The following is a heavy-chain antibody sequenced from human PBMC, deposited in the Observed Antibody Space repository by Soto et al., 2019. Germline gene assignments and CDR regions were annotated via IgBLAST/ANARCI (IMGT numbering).Heavy chain of an antibody. CDR3: ARLGSSIAARLDY. Sequence: SETLSLTCNVSCGSISSGGYYWSWIRQHPGKGLEWIGYIYYSGSTNYNPSLKSRVTISVDTSKNQFSLKLSSVTAADTAVYYCARLGSSIAARLDYWGQGTLVTVSS. D-gene: IGHD6-6*01. V-gene: IGHV4-61*08. J-gene: IGHJ4*02. CDR2: IYYSGST. CDR1: CGSISSGGYY.